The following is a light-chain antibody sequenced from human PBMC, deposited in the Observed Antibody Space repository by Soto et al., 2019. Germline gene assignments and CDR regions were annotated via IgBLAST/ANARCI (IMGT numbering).Light chain of an antibody. J-gene: IGLJ2*01. CDR1: SSDVGGYNY. CDR2: EVS. CDR3: SSYAGSKNLV. V-gene: IGLV2-8*01. Sequence: QSALTQPPSASGSPGQSVTISCTGTSSDVGGYNYVSWYQQHPGKAPKLMFYEVSKRPSGVPDRFSGSKSGNTASLTVSGLQAEDEADYYCSSYAGSKNLVFGRGTKLTVL.